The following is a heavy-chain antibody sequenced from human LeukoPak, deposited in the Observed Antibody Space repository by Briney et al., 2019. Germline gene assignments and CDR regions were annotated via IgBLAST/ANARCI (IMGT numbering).Heavy chain of an antibody. D-gene: IGHD1-26*01. CDR3: SRESGAFRPFGY. Sequence: PSETLSLTCGVSGGSISSTNWWSWVRQPPGQGLEWIGEISLTGETNYNPSLNSRVTMSLDESRNQLSLDLTSVTAADTAIYYCSRESGAFRPFGYWGQGTLVIVPP. J-gene: IGHJ4*02. CDR2: ISLTGET. CDR1: GGSISSTNW. V-gene: IGHV4-4*02.